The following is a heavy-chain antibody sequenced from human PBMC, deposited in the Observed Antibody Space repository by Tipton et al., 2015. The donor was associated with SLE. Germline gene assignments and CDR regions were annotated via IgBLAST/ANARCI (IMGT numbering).Heavy chain of an antibody. Sequence: TLSLTCSVSGDSIISSSYYWGWIRQPSGKGLEWIGSMYYSGSTYYNPSLKSRVTISVDTSKNQFSLMLRSVTAADTAVYYCARDGPYYDFWSGMGTFDIWGQGTMVTVSS. V-gene: IGHV4-39*07. CDR3: ARDGPYYDFWSGMGTFDI. CDR1: GDSIISSSYY. CDR2: MYYSGST. D-gene: IGHD3-3*01. J-gene: IGHJ3*02.